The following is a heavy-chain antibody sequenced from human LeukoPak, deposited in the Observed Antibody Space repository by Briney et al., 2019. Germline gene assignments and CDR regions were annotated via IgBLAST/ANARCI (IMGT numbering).Heavy chain of an antibody. CDR1: GGTFSSYT. D-gene: IGHD2-2*02. CDR2: IIPILGIA. Sequence: SVKVSCKASGGTFSSYTISWVRQAPGQGLEWMGRIIPILGIANYAQKSQGRVTITADKSTSTAYMELSSLRSEDTAVYYCARERCSSTSCYRPYYYMDVWGKGTTVTVSS. J-gene: IGHJ6*03. CDR3: ARERCSSTSCYRPYYYMDV. V-gene: IGHV1-69*04.